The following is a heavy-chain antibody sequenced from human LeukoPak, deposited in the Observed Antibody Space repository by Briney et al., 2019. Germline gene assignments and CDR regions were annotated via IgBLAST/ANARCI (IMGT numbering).Heavy chain of an antibody. CDR3: ARGSGSYNYPHFDY. V-gene: IGHV1-18*01. Sequence: ALVKVSCKASGYTFTSYGISWVRQAPGQGLEWMGWISAYNGNTNYAQKLQGRVTMTTDTSTSTAYMELRSLRSDDTAVYYCARGSGSYNYPHFDYWGQGTLVTVSS. D-gene: IGHD1-26*01. J-gene: IGHJ4*02. CDR2: ISAYNGNT. CDR1: GYTFTSYG.